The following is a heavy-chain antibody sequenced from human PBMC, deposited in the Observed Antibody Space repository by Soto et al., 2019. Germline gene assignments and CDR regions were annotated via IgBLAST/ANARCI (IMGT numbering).Heavy chain of an antibody. Sequence: GGSLRLSCAASGFTFDDYAMYWVRQAPGKGLEWVSGISWNSFFIGYADSVKGRFTISRDNAKNSLYLQMNSLRAEDTALYYCAKGASGVVTQQGGNWHFDLWGRGTLVTVSS. CDR2: ISWNSFFI. D-gene: IGHD3-3*01. V-gene: IGHV3-9*01. J-gene: IGHJ2*01. CDR1: GFTFDDYA. CDR3: AKGASGVVTQQGGNWHFDL.